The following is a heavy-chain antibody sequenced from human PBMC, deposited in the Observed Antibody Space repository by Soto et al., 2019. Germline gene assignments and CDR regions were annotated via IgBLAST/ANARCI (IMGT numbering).Heavy chain of an antibody. CDR2: IYWDDDK. J-gene: IGHJ4*02. V-gene: IGHV2-5*02. D-gene: IGHD5-12*01. CDR1: GFSLSTSGVG. CDR3: AHRRRRGYDLREFDY. Sequence: QITLKESGPTLVKPTQTLTLTCTFSGFSLSTSGVGVGWIRQPPGKALEWLALIYWDDDKRYSPSLKSRLTITKDPSKNQVVLTMTNMDPVDTATYYCAHRRRRGYDLREFDYWGQGTLFTVSS.